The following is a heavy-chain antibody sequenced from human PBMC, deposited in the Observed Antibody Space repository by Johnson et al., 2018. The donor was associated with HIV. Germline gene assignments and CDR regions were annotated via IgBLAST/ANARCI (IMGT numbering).Heavy chain of an antibody. J-gene: IGHJ3*02. CDR1: GFTFSSYA. D-gene: IGHD3-10*01. Sequence: QVQLVESEGGVVQPGRSLRLSCAASGFTFSSYAMHWVRQAPGKGLEWVAVISYDGSDKYYAASVKGRFTIYRGNSKNPLYLQMNSLRAEDTAVYYCAKSPFTMVRGLAGDAFDIWGQGTMVTVSS. CDR3: AKSPFTMVRGLAGDAFDI. CDR2: ISYDGSDK. V-gene: IGHV3-30*18.